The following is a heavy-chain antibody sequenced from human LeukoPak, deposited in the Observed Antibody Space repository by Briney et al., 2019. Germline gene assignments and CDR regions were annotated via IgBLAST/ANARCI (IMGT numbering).Heavy chain of an antibody. D-gene: IGHD3-10*01. V-gene: IGHV4-34*01. CDR1: GGSFSGYY. CDR2: SKHSGGS. Sequence: TLSLTCAVYGGSFSGYYWSWIRQPPGKGLEWIGESKHSGGSNYNPSLKGRVTISVDTSKNQFSLKLTSVTAADTAVYYCARGQWEVRGVIITHFDYWGQGSLVTVSS. J-gene: IGHJ4*02. CDR3: ARGQWEVRGVIITHFDY.